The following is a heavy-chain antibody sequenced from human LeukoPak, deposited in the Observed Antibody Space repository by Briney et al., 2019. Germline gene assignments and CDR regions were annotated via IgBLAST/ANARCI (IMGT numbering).Heavy chain of an antibody. D-gene: IGHD3-10*01. Sequence: SVKVSCKASGGTFSSYAISWVRQAPGQGLEWMGGIIPIFGTANYAQKFQGRVTITADESTSTAYMELSSLTSDDTAVYYCARDRRARGLWFGEARGYWGQGTQVTVSS. V-gene: IGHV1-69*13. CDR1: GGTFSSYA. CDR2: IIPIFGTA. J-gene: IGHJ4*02. CDR3: ARDRRARGLWFGEARGY.